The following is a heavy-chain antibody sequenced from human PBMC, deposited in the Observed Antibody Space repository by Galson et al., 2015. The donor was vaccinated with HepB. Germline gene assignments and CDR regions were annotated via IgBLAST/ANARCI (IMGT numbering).Heavy chain of an antibody. Sequence: SLRLSCAASGFTFSSYAMHWVRQAPGKGLEWVAVISYDGSNKYYADSVKGRFTISRDNSKNTLYLQMNSLRAEDTAVYYCARDLGGPQQLGVEAFDIWGQGTMVTVSS. CDR2: ISYDGSNK. CDR3: ARDLGGPQQLGVEAFDI. V-gene: IGHV3-30*04. J-gene: IGHJ3*02. CDR1: GFTFSSYA. D-gene: IGHD4-11*01.